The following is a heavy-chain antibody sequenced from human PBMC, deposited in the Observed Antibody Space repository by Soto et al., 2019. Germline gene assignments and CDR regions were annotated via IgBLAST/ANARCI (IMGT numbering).Heavy chain of an antibody. D-gene: IGHD1-1*01. CDR1: GGTFSGYY. CDR2: INHSGST. V-gene: IGHV4-34*01. J-gene: IGHJ4*02. CDR3: ARDKITGHCDY. Sequence: QVQLQQWGAGLLKPSATLSLTCAVYGGTFSGYYWTWIRQPPGTGLEWIGKINHSGSTNYNPSLKSRVTISVDTSKNQFSLKLTSVTAADYAVYYCARDKITGHCDYCGEGTPVTVSS.